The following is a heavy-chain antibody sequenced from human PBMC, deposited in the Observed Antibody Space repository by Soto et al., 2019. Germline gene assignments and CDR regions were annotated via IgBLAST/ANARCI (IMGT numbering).Heavy chain of an antibody. CDR1: GGSISSGDYY. CDR2: IYYSGST. V-gene: IGHV4-30-4*01. CDR3: ARILGNYGDYVPYYFDY. D-gene: IGHD4-17*01. Sequence: QVQLQESGPGLVKPSQTLSLTCTVSGGSISSGDYYWSWIRQPPGKGLEWIGYIYYSGSTYYNPSLKSRVTISVDTSKNQFSLKLSSVTAADTAVYYCARILGNYGDYVPYYFDYWGQGTLVTVSS. J-gene: IGHJ4*02.